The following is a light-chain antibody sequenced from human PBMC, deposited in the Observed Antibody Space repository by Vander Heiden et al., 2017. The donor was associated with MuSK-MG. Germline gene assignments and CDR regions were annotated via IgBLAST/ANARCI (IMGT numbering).Light chain of an antibody. V-gene: IGLV2-11*01. Sequence: QSALTQPRSVSGSPGRSVTISCTGTTSDVGGFNYVSWYQLRPGKAPKLMIYDVSKRPSGVPDRFSGSKSGNTAALTISGLQAEDEADYYCCSYAGTYTGVFGGGTKLTVL. CDR2: DVS. J-gene: IGLJ2*01. CDR3: CSYAGTYTGV. CDR1: TSDVGGFNY.